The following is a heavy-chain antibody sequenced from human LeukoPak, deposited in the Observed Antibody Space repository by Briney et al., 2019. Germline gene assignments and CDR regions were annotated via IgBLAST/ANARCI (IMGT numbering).Heavy chain of an antibody. V-gene: IGHV4-39*01. J-gene: IGHJ6*02. CDR2: IFYSGST. D-gene: IGHD5-18*01. CDR3: ASQPRGAEVTYYYYGMDV. CDR1: SGSISSSSYY. Sequence: SETLPLTCTVSSGSISSSSYYWGWLRQPPGKGLEWIASIFYSGSTYYNPSLEARVTMPVNASKNQFSLKLNSVTAADTAVYYCASQPRGAEVTYYYYGMDVWGQGNTVTVSS.